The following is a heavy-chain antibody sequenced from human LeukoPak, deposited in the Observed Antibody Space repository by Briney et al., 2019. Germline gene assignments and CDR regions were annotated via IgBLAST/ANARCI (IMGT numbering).Heavy chain of an antibody. CDR2: ISGSGGTT. D-gene: IGHD3-9*01. V-gene: IGHV3-23*01. CDR3: ATLRLTSFDY. J-gene: IGHJ4*02. CDR1: GFTFSSQA. Sequence: GGSLRLSCAASGFTFSSQAMSWVRQAPGKGLEWVSGISGSGGTTYYADSVKGRFTISRDTPKNTLYLQMNSLRAEDTAVYYCATLRLTSFDYWGQGTLVTVSS.